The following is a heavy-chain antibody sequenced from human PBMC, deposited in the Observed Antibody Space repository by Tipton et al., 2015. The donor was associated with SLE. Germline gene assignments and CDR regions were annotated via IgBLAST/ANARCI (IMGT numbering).Heavy chain of an antibody. V-gene: IGHV4-39*01. CDR1: GGSISSSSYY. CDR2: IYYSGST. Sequence: TLSLTCTVSGGSISSSSYYWGWIRQPPGKGLEWIGSIYYSGSTYYNPSLKSRVTISVDTSKNQFSLKLSSVTAADTAVYYCARRVYLGDFGWLFGWFGPWG. J-gene: IGHJ5*02. D-gene: IGHD3-9*01. CDR3: ARRVYLGDFGWLFGWFGP.